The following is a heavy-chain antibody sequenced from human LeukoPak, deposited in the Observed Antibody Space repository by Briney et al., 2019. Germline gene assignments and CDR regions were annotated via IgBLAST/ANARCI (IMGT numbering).Heavy chain of an antibody. Sequence: RASVKVSCKASGGTFSSYAISWVRQAPGQGLEWMGGIIPIFGTANYAQKFQGRVTITTDESTSTAYMELSSLRSEDTAVYYCARGAGSVQSGYYYYYYMDVWGKGTTVTVSS. D-gene: IGHD3-10*01. CDR1: GGTFSSYA. CDR2: IIPIFGTA. V-gene: IGHV1-69*05. J-gene: IGHJ6*03. CDR3: ARGAGSVQSGYYYYYYMDV.